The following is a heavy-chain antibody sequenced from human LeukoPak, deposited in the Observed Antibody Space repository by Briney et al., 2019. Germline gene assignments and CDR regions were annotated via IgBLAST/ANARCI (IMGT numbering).Heavy chain of an antibody. CDR1: QSTFKNYA. Sequence: GGSLRLSCAVSQSTFKNYAMSWVRQAPGKGLEWVSFIYSDNTHYSDSVKGRFTISRDNSKNTLYLQMNSLRAEDTAVYYCARRAGAYSHPYDYWGQGTLVTVSS. D-gene: IGHD4/OR15-4a*01. CDR2: IYSDNT. V-gene: IGHV3-53*01. CDR3: ARRAGAYSHPYDY. J-gene: IGHJ4*02.